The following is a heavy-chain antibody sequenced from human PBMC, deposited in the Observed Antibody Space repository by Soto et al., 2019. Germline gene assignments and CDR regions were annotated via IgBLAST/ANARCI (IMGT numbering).Heavy chain of an antibody. D-gene: IGHD1-7*01. CDR1: GGSISSYY. V-gene: IGHV4-59*01. CDR2: IYYSGST. CDR3: ARAPPPPITGTTLSPYYYYGMDV. J-gene: IGHJ6*02. Sequence: SETLSLTCTVSGGSISSYYWSWIRQPPGKGLEWIGDIYYSGSTNYNPSRKSRVTISVDTSKNQFSLKLSSVTAADTAVYYCARAPPPPITGTTLSPYYYYGMDVWGQGTTVTVSS.